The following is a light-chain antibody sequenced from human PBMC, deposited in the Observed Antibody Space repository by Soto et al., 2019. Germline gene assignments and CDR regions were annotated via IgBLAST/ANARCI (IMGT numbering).Light chain of an antibody. Sequence: EIVMTQSPATLSVSPGERATLSCRASQSVSRNLAWYQQKPGQAPRLLIYGASTRATGIAARFSGSGSGTEFILTINSLQSEDFAVYYCQQYNNWPRTFGQGTKVDSK. CDR3: QQYNNWPRT. V-gene: IGKV3-15*01. J-gene: IGKJ1*01. CDR2: GAS. CDR1: QSVSRN.